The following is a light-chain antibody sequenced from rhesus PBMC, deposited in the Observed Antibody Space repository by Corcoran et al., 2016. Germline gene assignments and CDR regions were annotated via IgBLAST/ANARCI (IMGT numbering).Light chain of an antibody. CDR3: LQYCISPPT. V-gene: IGKV1-22*01. Sequence: IQMTQSPSSLSASVGDTVTITCRASQRISSWLDWYQQKPGKAPKLLNYKATSLQSGDPSRYSGSGSWTDFTLTISSLQPENFATYYVLQYCISPPTFGRETKVEIK. CDR1: QRISSW. J-gene: IGKJ1*01. CDR2: KAT.